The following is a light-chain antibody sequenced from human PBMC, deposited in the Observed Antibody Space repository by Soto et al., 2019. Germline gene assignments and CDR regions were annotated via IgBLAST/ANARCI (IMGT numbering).Light chain of an antibody. V-gene: IGKV3-20*01. CDR2: DAS. CDR3: QQDGSTPLT. J-gene: IGKJ4*01. CDR1: QLVSSSY. Sequence: EIVLTQSPGTLSLSPGERATLSCRASQLVSSSYLAWYQQKPGQAPRLLIYDASSRATGIPDRFSGSGSGTDFTLSSSRPEPEDCAVYYCQQDGSTPLTFGGGTKVEIK.